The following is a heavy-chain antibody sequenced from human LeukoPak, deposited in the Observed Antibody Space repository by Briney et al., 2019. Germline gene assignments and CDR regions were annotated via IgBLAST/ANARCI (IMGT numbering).Heavy chain of an antibody. Sequence: GGSLRLSCIASGFTFSSHWMHWVRQTPGEGLEWVAVISYDGSNKYYADSVKGRFTISRDNSKNTLYLQMNSLRAEDTAVYYCAKDKGYGGNLFDYWGQGTLVTVSS. CDR2: ISYDGSNK. CDR3: AKDKGYGGNLFDY. J-gene: IGHJ4*02. V-gene: IGHV3-30*18. CDR1: GFTFSSHW. D-gene: IGHD4-23*01.